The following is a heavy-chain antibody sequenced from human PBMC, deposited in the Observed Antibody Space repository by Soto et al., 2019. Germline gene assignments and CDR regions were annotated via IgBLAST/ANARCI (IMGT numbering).Heavy chain of an antibody. D-gene: IGHD6-19*01. CDR1: GGTFSSYW. CDR2: VKSDGTTT. V-gene: IGHV3-74*01. J-gene: IGHJ3*02. Sequence: QLVESGGGLAQPGGSLRLSCAASGGTFSSYWIHWVRQAPGKGLVWVSRVKSDGTTTSYADSVRGRFTISRDNAKNTLYLQMNSLRAEDTAVYYCVGGRGWYRYDAFDMRGQGTMVTVSS. CDR3: VGGRGWYRYDAFDM.